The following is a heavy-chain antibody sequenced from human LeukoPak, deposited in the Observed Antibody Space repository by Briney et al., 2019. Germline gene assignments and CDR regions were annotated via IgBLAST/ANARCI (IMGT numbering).Heavy chain of an antibody. CDR3: ARIFTEWELPTFYFDY. V-gene: IGHV3-21*01. CDR1: EFSFSNFN. D-gene: IGHD1-26*01. Sequence: GGSLRLSCAASEFSFSNFNMNWVRQTPGKGLEWVSSISRSGGYIYYADSVKGRFTISRDNAKNSLYLQMNSLRAEDTAVYYCARIFTEWELPTFYFDYWGQGTLVTVSS. CDR2: ISRSGGYI. J-gene: IGHJ4*02.